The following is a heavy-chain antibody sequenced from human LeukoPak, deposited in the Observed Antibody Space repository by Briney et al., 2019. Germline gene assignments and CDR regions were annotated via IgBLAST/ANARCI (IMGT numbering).Heavy chain of an antibody. V-gene: IGHV1-2*02. CDR3: ARDQAGENPTEEDAFDI. Sequence: ASVKVSCKASGYTFTGYYMHWVRQAPGQGLEWMGWINPNSGGTNYAQKFQGRVTMTRDTSISTAYMELSRLRSDDTAVYYCARDQAGENPTEEDAFDIWGQGTMVTVSS. CDR2: INPNSGGT. CDR1: GYTFTGYY. D-gene: IGHD1-14*01. J-gene: IGHJ3*02.